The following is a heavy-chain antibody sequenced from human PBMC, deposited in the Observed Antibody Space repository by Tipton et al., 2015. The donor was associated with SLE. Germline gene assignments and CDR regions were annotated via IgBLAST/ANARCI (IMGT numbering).Heavy chain of an antibody. CDR1: GGSFSGYY. V-gene: IGHV4-34*01. CDR2: INHSGST. CDR3: ARDPSSSWGGSRSFDL. J-gene: IGHJ2*01. D-gene: IGHD6-13*01. Sequence: LRLSCAVYGGSFSGYYWSWIRQPPGKGLEWIGEINHSGSTNYNPSLKSRVTISVDTSKNQFSLKLSSVTAADTAVYYCARDPSSSWGGSRSFDLWGRGTLVTVSS.